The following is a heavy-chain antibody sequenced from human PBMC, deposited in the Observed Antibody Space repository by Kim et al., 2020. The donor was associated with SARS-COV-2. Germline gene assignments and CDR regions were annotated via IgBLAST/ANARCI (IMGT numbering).Heavy chain of an antibody. CDR3: AKDSTMVRGVIITGGYFDY. Sequence: GGSLRLSCAASGFTFSSYAMSWVRQAPGKGLEWVSAISGSGGSTYYADSVKGRFTISRDNSKNTLYLQMNSLRAEDTAVYYCAKDSTMVRGVIITGGYFDYWGQGTLVTVSS. D-gene: IGHD3-10*01. CDR1: GFTFSSYA. CDR2: ISGSGGST. V-gene: IGHV3-23*01. J-gene: IGHJ4*02.